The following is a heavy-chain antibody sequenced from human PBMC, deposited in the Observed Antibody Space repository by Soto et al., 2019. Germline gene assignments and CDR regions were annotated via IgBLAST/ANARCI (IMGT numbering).Heavy chain of an antibody. Sequence: SETRSLTCTVSGVSVSCSYYWSFIRQPPGKGLEWIGYIYYSGSTNNNPSLKGRVTISIAASKNQFSLKLNSVTAADTAVYYCARVNVAARSYFDFWGQGTLVTVSS. D-gene: IGHD6-6*01. V-gene: IGHV4-61*01. J-gene: IGHJ4*02. CDR2: IYYSGST. CDR3: ARVNVAARSYFDF. CDR1: GVSVSCSYY.